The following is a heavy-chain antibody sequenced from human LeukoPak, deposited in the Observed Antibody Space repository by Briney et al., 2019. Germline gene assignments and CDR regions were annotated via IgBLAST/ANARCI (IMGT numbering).Heavy chain of an antibody. CDR3: AHSKRGGGYYINAFAV. D-gene: IGHD1-26*01. Sequence: PSETLSLTCTVSGASTSAYYWSWIRQPPGKGLEWIGYTYSGGNANYNPSLKSRVTISIDTSENQFSLRLTSVTAADTAVYFCAHSKRGGGYYINAFAVWGQGTLATISS. CDR2: TYSGGNA. V-gene: IGHV4-59*01. J-gene: IGHJ3*01. CDR1: GASTSAYY.